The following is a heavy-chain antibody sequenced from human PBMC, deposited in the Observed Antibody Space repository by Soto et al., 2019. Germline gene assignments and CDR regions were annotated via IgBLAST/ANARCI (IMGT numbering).Heavy chain of an antibody. J-gene: IGHJ4*02. D-gene: IGHD6-13*01. CDR2: IYWNDDK. CDR3: AHRRIAAAGRNFDY. CDR1: AFSISPRRVG. V-gene: IGHV2-5*01. Sequence: SGPTPVNPTQTHTMTCTWAAFSISPRRVGVGWIRQPPGKALEWLALIYWNDDKRYSPSLKSRLTITKDTSKNQVVLTMTNMDPVDTATYYCAHRRIAAAGRNFDYWGQGTLVTVSS.